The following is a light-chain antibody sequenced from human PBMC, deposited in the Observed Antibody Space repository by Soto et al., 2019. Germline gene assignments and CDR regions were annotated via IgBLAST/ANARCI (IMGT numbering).Light chain of an antibody. J-gene: IGLJ3*02. V-gene: IGLV1-47*01. CDR3: AAWDGSLSGRV. Sequence: QSVLTQPPAASGTPGQRVTISCSGSSSNIGSRYVYWYQQLPGTAPKLLIYRNDQRPSGVPDRFSGSKSVTSASLAISGLRSDDEADYYCAAWDGSLSGRVFGGGTKLTVL. CDR1: SSNIGSRY. CDR2: RND.